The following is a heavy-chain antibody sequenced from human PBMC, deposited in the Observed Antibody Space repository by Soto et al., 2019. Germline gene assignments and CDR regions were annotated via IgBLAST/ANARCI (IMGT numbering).Heavy chain of an antibody. J-gene: IGHJ6*02. CDR1: GFPFSTYW. CDR2: INNDGSTT. CDR3: ASQGLYYYGLDV. V-gene: IGHV3-74*01. Sequence: GVLRLSCAASGFPFSTYWMHWVRQAPGKGPVWVSRINNDGSTTGYADSVKGRFTISRDNAKNTLYLQMNSLRAEDTAVYYCASQGLYYYGLDVWGQGTRVTVSS.